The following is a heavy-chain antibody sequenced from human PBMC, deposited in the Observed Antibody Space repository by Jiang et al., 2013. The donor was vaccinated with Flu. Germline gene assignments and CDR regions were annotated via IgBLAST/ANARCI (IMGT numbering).Heavy chain of an antibody. CDR1: GGSISSYY. CDR3: ARVLEGSGFYYGSGSNWFDP. CDR2: IYYSGST. D-gene: IGHD3-10*01. J-gene: IGHJ5*02. V-gene: IGHV4-59*01. Sequence: GLVKPSETLSLTCTVSGGSISSYYWSWIRQPPGKGLEWIGYIYYSGSTNYNPSLKSRVTISVDTSKNQFSLKLSSVTAADTAVYYCARVLEGSGFYYGSGSNWFDPWGQGTLVTVSS.